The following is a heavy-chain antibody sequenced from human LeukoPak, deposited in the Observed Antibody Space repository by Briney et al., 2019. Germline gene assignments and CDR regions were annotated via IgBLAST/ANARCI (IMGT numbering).Heavy chain of an antibody. Sequence: SETLSLTCTVSGGSISSYYWSWIRQPPGKGLEWIGYIYYSGSTYYNPSLKSRVTISVDTSKNQFSLKLSSVTAADTAVYYCARRPGIAAAGTLGGAFDIWGQGTMVTVSS. CDR1: GGSISSYY. D-gene: IGHD6-13*01. V-gene: IGHV4-59*01. CDR3: ARRPGIAAAGTLGGAFDI. J-gene: IGHJ3*02. CDR2: IYYSGST.